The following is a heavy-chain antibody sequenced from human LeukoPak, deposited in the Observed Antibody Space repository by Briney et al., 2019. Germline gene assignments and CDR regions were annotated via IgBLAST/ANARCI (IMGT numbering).Heavy chain of an antibody. CDR3: TTEYSTNAFDI. CDR2: IKSKTHGGTT. CDR1: GFTFSNAW. D-gene: IGHD1-26*01. J-gene: IGHJ3*02. Sequence: GGSLRLSCAASGFTFSNAWMSWVRQAPGKGLEWVGRIKSKTHGGTTYYAAPGKARFTIPRDDSNNPLHLQMNSLQTEDTAIYYWTTEYSTNAFDIWGQGTMVTVSS. V-gene: IGHV3-15*01.